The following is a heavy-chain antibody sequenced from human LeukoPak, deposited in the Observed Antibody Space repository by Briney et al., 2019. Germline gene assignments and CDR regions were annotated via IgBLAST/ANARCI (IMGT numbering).Heavy chain of an antibody. Sequence: PGGSLRLSRAVSGFTFSSYAMQWVRQAPGKELEWVAVISYDGSNKYYADSVKGRFTISRDNSKNTLYLQMNSLRAEDTAVYYCARGQWELPLDYWGPRTLVTVSS. D-gene: IGHD1-26*01. CDR3: ARGQWELPLDY. V-gene: IGHV3-30-3*01. CDR1: GFTFSSYA. J-gene: IGHJ4*02. CDR2: ISYDGSNK.